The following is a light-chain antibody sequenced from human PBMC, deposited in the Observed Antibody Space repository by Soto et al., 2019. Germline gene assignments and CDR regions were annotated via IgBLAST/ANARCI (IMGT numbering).Light chain of an antibody. CDR2: QVT. CDR1: SSDVGAFNF. V-gene: IGLV2-8*01. J-gene: IGLJ1*01. CDR3: SSYAVNSFYV. Sequence: QSALTQPPSASGSPGQSVTISCTGTSSDVGAFNFVSWYQQHPGKAPKLMIYQVTKRPSGVPDRFSASKSGNTASLTVSGLQAEDEADYYCSSYAVNSFYVFGTGPKLTVL.